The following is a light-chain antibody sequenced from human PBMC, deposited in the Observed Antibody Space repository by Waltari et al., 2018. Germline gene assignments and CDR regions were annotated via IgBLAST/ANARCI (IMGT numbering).Light chain of an antibody. V-gene: IGKV1-33*01. CDR1: QDISNY. CDR2: DAS. Sequence: DIQMTQSPSSLSASVGDRVTITCQARQDISNYLNWYQQKPGKAPKLLIYDASNLETGVPSRFSGSGSGTYFTFTISSLQPEDIATYYCQQYDNLPITFGQVTRLEIK. CDR3: QQYDNLPIT. J-gene: IGKJ5*01.